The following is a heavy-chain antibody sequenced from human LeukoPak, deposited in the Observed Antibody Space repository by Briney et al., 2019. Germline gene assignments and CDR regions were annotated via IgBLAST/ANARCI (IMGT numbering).Heavy chain of an antibody. CDR2: ISGGST. CDR1: GFTFSSYA. V-gene: IGHV3-23*01. J-gene: IGHJ4*02. Sequence: GGSLRLSCAASGFTFSSYAMSWVRQAPGKGLEWVSAISGGSTYYADSVKGRFTISRDNSKNTLYLQMNSLRAEDTAVYYCAKGYGDGTFDYWGQGTLVTVSS. D-gene: IGHD4-17*01. CDR3: AKGYGDGTFDY.